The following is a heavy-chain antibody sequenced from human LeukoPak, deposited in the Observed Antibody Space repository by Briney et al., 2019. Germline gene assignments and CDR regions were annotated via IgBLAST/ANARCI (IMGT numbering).Heavy chain of an antibody. J-gene: IGHJ4*02. D-gene: IGHD3-10*01. Sequence: GGSLRLSCAASGFTFSDYYMSWIRQAPGKGLEWVSYISSSGSTIYYADSVKGRFTISRDNAKNSLYLQMNSLRAEDTAVYYCASSRWFGDNGFDYWGQGTLVTVSS. CDR2: ISSSGSTI. CDR1: GFTFSDYY. V-gene: IGHV3-11*01. CDR3: ASSRWFGDNGFDY.